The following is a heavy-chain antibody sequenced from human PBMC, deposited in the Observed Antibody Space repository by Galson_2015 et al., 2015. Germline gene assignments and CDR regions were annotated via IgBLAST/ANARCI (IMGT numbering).Heavy chain of an antibody. V-gene: IGHV3-30-3*01. D-gene: IGHD6-13*01. CDR1: GFTFSSYA. Sequence: SLRLSCAASGFTFSSYAMHWVRQAPGKGLEWVAVISYDGSNKYYADSVKGRFTISRDNSKNTLYLQMNSLRAEDTAVYYCARGAAAADYFDYWGQGTLVTVSS. J-gene: IGHJ4*02. CDR2: ISYDGSNK. CDR3: ARGAAAADYFDY.